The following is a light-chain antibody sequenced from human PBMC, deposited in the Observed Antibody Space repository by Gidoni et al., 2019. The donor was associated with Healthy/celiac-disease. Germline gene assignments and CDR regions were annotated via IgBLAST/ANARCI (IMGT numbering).Light chain of an antibody. CDR1: QGISSA. J-gene: IGKJ5*01. CDR2: YAS. V-gene: IGKV1-13*02. Sequence: AIQVTQSPSSLSASVGDRVTITCRASQGISSALAWYQQKPGKAPKLLIYYASSLESGVPSRFSGSGSGTDFTLTISSLQPEDFATYYCQQFNSYPLTFGQGTRLDIK. CDR3: QQFNSYPLT.